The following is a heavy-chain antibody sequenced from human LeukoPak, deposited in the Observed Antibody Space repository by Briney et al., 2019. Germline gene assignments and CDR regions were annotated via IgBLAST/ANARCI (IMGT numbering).Heavy chain of an antibody. V-gene: IGHV3-23*01. CDR3: AKDKETYYYDSSGKNYFDY. D-gene: IGHD3-22*01. J-gene: IGHJ4*02. CDR2: ISGSGGST. CDR1: GFTFSSYA. Sequence: PGGSLRLSCAASGFTFSSYAMSWVRQAPGKGLEWVSAISGSGGSTYYADSVKGRFTISRDNSKNTLYLQMNSLRAEDTAVYYCAKDKETYYYDSSGKNYFDYWGQGTLVTVSS.